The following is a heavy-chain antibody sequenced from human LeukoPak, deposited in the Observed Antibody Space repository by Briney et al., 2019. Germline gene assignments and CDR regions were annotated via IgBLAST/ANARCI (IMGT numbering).Heavy chain of an antibody. CDR1: GFTFSGYS. CDR2: ISYDGSNK. D-gene: IGHD1-1*01. Sequence: GGSLRLSCAASGFTFSGYSTHGVGQAPGKGLEWVAVISYDGSNKYYADSVKGRFTISRDNSKNTLYLQMNSLRAEDTAVYYCAKAGGDGTLGTYWGQGTLVTVSS. J-gene: IGHJ4*02. V-gene: IGHV3-30*04. CDR3: AKAGGDGTLGTY.